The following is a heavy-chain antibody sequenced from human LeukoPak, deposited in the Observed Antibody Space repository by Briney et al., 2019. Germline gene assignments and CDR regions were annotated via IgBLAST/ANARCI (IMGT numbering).Heavy chain of an antibody. J-gene: IGHJ3*02. D-gene: IGHD3-16*01. CDR2: TNTDGSST. CDR3: ASSPWGIQAFDI. CDR1: GFTFSSYW. Sequence: PGGSLRLSCAASGFTFSSYWMHWVRQAPGKGLVWVSGTNTDGSSTMYADSVKGRFTIARDNAKNTLYLQMNSLRAEDTAVYYCASSPWGIQAFDIWGQGTMVTVSS. V-gene: IGHV3-74*03.